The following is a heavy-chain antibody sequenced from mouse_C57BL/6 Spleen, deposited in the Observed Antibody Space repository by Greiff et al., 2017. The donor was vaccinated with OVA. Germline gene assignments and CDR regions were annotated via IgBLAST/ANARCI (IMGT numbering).Heavy chain of an antibody. D-gene: IGHD1-1*01. CDR1: GYTFTSYW. V-gene: IGHV1-69*01. CDR2: IDPSDSYT. J-gene: IGHJ1*03. CDR3: ARVYYGSRWYFDV. Sequence: VQLQQPGAELVMPGASVKLSCKASGYTFTSYWMHWVKQRPGQGLEWIGEIDPSDSYTNYNRKFKGKSTLTVDKSSSTAYMQLSSLTSEDSAVYYCARVYYGSRWYFDVWGTGTTVTVSS.